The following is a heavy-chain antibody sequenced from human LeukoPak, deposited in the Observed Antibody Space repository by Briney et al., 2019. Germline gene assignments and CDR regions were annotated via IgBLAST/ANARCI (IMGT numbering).Heavy chain of an antibody. V-gene: IGHV4-59*12. J-gene: IGHJ6*02. CDR1: GGSISSYY. D-gene: IGHD2-8*01. Sequence: SETLSLTCTVSGGSISSYYWSWIRQPPGKGLEWIGYIFYSGITNYNPSLSLKSRVTISVDTSKNQFSLKLSSVTAADTAVYYCARGASDCTNGVCLTDYYYYGMDVWGQGTTVTVSS. CDR2: IFYSGIT. CDR3: ARGASDCTNGVCLTDYYYYGMDV.